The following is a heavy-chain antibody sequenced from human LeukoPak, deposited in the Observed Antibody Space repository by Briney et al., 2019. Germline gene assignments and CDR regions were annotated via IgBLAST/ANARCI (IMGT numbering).Heavy chain of an antibody. J-gene: IGHJ4*02. V-gene: IGHV4-34*01. CDR2: INHSGST. CDR1: GGSFSGYY. Sequence: SETLSLTCAVYGGSFSGYYWSWIRQPPGKGLEWIGEINHSGSTNYNPSLKSRVTISVDTSKNQFSLKLSSVTAADTAVYYCASGVTIFGVATKTFDYWGQGTLVTVSS. D-gene: IGHD3-3*01. CDR3: ASGVTIFGVATKTFDY.